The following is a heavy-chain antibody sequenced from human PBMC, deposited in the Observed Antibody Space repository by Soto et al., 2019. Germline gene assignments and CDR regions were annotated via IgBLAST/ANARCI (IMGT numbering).Heavy chain of an antibody. D-gene: IGHD3-22*01. CDR1: GYSFTSYW. J-gene: IGHJ6*02. V-gene: IGHV5-51*01. CDR3: ARLWYYDSSGQPPLGMDV. CDR2: IYPGDSDT. Sequence: HGESLKISCKGSGYSFTSYWIGWVRQMPGKGLEWMGIIYPGDSDTRYSPSFQGQVTISADKSISTAYLQWSSLKASDTAMYYCARLWYYDSSGQPPLGMDVWGQGTTVTVSS.